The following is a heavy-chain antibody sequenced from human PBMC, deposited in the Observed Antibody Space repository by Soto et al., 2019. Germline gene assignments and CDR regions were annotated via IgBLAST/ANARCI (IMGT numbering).Heavy chain of an antibody. CDR2: INHSGST. Sequence: LETLSLTCAVYGGSFSGYYWSWIRQPPGKGLEWIGEINHSGSTNYNPSLKSRVTISVDTSKNQFSLKLSSVTAADTAVYYCARGPNIVATIKTQSDYWGQGTLVTVSS. CDR3: ARGPNIVATIKTQSDY. CDR1: GGSFSGYY. J-gene: IGHJ4*02. D-gene: IGHD5-12*01. V-gene: IGHV4-34*01.